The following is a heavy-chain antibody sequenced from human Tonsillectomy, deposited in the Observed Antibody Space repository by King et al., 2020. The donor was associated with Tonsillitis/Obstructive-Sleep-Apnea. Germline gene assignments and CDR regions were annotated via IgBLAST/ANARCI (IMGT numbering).Heavy chain of an antibody. J-gene: IGHJ5*02. V-gene: IGHV1-58*02. D-gene: IGHD1-1*01. CDR2: IVVASGNT. CDR3: AAQLFTERDWFDL. Sequence: QLVQSGPEVKKPGTSVKVSCKPSGFTFIDSVKQWVRQARGQRLEWIGWIVVASGNTNYAQQFQERVTITRDMSTNTAYMEMSSLRSEDSAVYYCAAQLFTERDWFDLWGQGTLVTVSS. CDR1: GFTFIDSV.